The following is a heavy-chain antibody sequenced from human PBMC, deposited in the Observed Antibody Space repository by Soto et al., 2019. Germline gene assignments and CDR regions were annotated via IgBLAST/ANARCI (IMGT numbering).Heavy chain of an antibody. D-gene: IGHD2-2*01. J-gene: IGHJ4*02. CDR2: IYHSGNT. Sequence: SVTLSLTCAVSGDSISSGAWWSWVRQSPGKGLQWIGEIYHSGNTRNNPSLKSRVTMSVDKSNNQFSLNLMSVTAADTATYYCAREYRSGCSSNECYMSRGRGNLVTVS. CDR3: AREYRSGCSSNECYMS. V-gene: IGHV4-4*02. CDR1: GDSISSGAW.